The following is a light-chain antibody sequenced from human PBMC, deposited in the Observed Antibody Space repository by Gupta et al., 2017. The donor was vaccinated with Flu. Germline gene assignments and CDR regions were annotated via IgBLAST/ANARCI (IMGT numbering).Light chain of an antibody. Sequence: PFSLSASVGDRVTITCLTSQKITNYLNWFAQKPGKAPNLLIYAASTLQSGVPSRFSGTGSGTDFNFTISSLQPEDYGTYYCQQTYSTPRAFGQGTKVEVK. CDR1: QKITNY. CDR3: QQTYSTPRA. V-gene: IGKV1-39*01. J-gene: IGKJ1*01. CDR2: AAS.